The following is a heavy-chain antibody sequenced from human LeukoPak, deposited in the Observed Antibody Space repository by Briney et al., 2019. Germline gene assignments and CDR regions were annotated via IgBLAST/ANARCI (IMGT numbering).Heavy chain of an antibody. Sequence: SETLSLTCTVSGGSISSYYRSWIRQPPGKGLEWIGYIYYSGSTNYNPSLKSRVTISVDTSKNQFSLKLSSVTAADTAVYYCAREEERAWYYGSGPGAFDIWGQGTMVTVSS. V-gene: IGHV4-59*01. CDR2: IYYSGST. CDR1: GGSISSYY. J-gene: IGHJ3*02. D-gene: IGHD3-10*01. CDR3: AREEERAWYYGSGPGAFDI.